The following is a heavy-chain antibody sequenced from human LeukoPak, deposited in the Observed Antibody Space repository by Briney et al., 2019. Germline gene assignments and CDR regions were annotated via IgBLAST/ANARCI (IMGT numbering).Heavy chain of an antibody. CDR1: GFTFSSYG. V-gene: IGHV3-30*02. CDR2: IRYDGSNK. Sequence: GGSLRLSCAASGFTFSSYGMHWVRQAPGKGLEWVAFIRYDGSNKYYADSVEGRFTISRDNSKNTLYLQMNSLRAEDTAVYYCAKGRQLWLSHYYYYYMDVWGKGTTVTVSS. J-gene: IGHJ6*03. CDR3: AKGRQLWLSHYYYYYMDV. D-gene: IGHD5-18*01.